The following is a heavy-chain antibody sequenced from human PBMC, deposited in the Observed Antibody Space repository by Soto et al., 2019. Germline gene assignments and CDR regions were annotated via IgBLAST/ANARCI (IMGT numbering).Heavy chain of an antibody. J-gene: IGHJ6*02. Sequence: QVQLVQSGAEVKKPGSSVKVSCKASGGTFSSYAISWERQAPGQGLEWMGGIIPIFGTANYAQKFQGRVTITEDESTSTAYMALSSRRSEDTAVYYCGGVLTRYYYYGMDVWGQGTTVTVYS. V-gene: IGHV1-69*12. CDR1: GGTFSSYA. CDR3: GGVLTRYYYYGMDV. CDR2: IIPIFGTA.